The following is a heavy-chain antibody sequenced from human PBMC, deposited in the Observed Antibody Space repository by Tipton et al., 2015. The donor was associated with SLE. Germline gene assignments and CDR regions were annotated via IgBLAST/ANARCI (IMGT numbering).Heavy chain of an antibody. J-gene: IGHJ6*02. Sequence: TLSLTCTVSGGSISGYYWSWIRQSPGKGLEWIGNIFYSGSTNYNPSLKSRVTMSVDTSKNQFSLKLSSVTAADTAVYYCARGGCSGGSGGSCYPYYYGMDVWGQGTTVTVSS. CDR3: ARGGCSGGSGGSCYPYYYGMDV. D-gene: IGHD2-15*01. CDR2: IFYSGST. V-gene: IGHV4-59*12. CDR1: GGSISGYY.